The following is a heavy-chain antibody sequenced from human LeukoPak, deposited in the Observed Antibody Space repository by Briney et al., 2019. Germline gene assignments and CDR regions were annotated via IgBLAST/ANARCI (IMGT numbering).Heavy chain of an antibody. J-gene: IGHJ6*03. Sequence: SETLSLTRTVSGGSISSYYWSWIRQPPGKGLEWIGYIYYSVSTNYNPSLKSRVTISVDTSKNQFSLKLSSVTAADTAVYYCARGTLDGYNYYMDVWGKGTTVTISS. D-gene: IGHD1-14*01. V-gene: IGHV4-59*01. CDR2: IYYSVST. CDR3: ARGTLDGYNYYMDV. CDR1: GGSISSYY.